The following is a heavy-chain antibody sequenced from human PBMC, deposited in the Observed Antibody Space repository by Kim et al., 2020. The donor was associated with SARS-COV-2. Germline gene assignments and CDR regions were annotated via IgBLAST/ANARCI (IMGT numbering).Heavy chain of an antibody. Sequence: GGSLRLSCAASGFTFSGYWMTWVRQAPGKGLEWVANIKKDESEKYYLDSVKGRFTISRDNAKNSLYLQMNSLRAEDTATYYCARDGGTSGEFDYWGQGT. CDR2: IKKDESEK. D-gene: IGHD3-16*01. CDR1: GFTFSGYW. CDR3: ARDGGTSGEFDY. V-gene: IGHV3-7*01. J-gene: IGHJ4*02.